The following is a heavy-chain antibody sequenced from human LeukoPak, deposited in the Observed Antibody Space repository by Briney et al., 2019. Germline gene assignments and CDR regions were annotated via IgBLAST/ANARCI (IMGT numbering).Heavy chain of an antibody. J-gene: IGHJ4*02. Sequence: RRGESLQISCKGSGYSFTSYWIGWVRPVPGKGLEWMGIIYPDDSDTRYSPSFQGQVTISADKSISTAYLQWSSLKASDTALYYCARHDSSGGSCYSCGVDYWGQGTLVTVSS. CDR2: IYPDDSDT. CDR1: GYSFTSYW. D-gene: IGHD2-15*01. CDR3: ARHDSSGGSCYSCGVDY. V-gene: IGHV5-51*01.